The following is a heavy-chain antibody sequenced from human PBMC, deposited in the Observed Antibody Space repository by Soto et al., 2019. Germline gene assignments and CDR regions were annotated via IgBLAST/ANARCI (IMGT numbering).Heavy chain of an antibody. CDR2: IYYSGST. D-gene: IGHD2-21*02. Sequence: QVQLQESGPGLVKPSETLSLTCTVSGGSISSYYWSWIRQPPGKGLEWIGYIYYSGSTNYNPSLKSRVTISVDTSKNQCSLKLSSVTAADTAVYYCARHNPLCGGDCYSFDYWGQGTLVTVSS. J-gene: IGHJ4*02. CDR1: GGSISSYY. V-gene: IGHV4-59*08. CDR3: ARHNPLCGGDCYSFDY.